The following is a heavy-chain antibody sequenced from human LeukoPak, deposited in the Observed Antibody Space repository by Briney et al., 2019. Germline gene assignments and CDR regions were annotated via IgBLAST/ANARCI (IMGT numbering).Heavy chain of an antibody. CDR2: ISYDGSNK. V-gene: IGHV3-30-3*01. CDR1: GFTLSSYA. CDR3: ARDRSAYDLDY. Sequence: GGSLRLSCAASGFTLSSYAMHWVRQAPGKGLEWVAVISYDGSNKYYADSVKGRFTISRDNSKNTLYLQMNSLRAEDTAVYYCARDRSAYDLDYWGQGSLVTVSS. D-gene: IGHD5-12*01. J-gene: IGHJ4*02.